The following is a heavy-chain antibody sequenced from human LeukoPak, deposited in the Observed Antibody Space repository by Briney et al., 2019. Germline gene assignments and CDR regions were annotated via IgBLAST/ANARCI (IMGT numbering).Heavy chain of an antibody. V-gene: IGHV4-61*09. Sequence: SQTLSLTCSVSGDSISSGRYYWSWIRQPAGKGLEWIGYIYYSGSTNYNPSLKSRVTISVDTSKNQFSLKLSSVTAADTAVYYCARHDSWGSSGRIDYWGQGTLVTVSS. CDR2: IYYSGST. D-gene: IGHD6-19*01. CDR3: ARHDSWGSSGRIDY. J-gene: IGHJ4*02. CDR1: GDSISSGRYY.